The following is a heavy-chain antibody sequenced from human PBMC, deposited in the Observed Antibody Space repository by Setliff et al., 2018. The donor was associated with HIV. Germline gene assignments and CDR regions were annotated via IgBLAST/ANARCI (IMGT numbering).Heavy chain of an antibody. CDR2: VIPSFATA. Sequence: SVKVSCKASGGTFKNLAISWVRQAPGQGLEWMGGVIPSFATANYAQKFQGRITITADELTSTVYMDLNSLKSEDSAVYYCANPHDGGALDVWGQGTAVTVSS. CDR3: ANPHDGGALDV. CDR1: GGTFKNLA. D-gene: IGHD1-1*01. V-gene: IGHV1-69*13. J-gene: IGHJ6*02.